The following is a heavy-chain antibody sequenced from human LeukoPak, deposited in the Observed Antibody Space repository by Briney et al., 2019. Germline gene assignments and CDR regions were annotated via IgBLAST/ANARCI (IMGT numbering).Heavy chain of an antibody. V-gene: IGHV4-39*01. CDR1: RGSPSSSTYY. CDR3: ASYISTPSRRNLDC. D-gene: IGHD2-2*01. CDR2: IYYSGNT. Sequence: SETLSLTCTVSRGSPSSSTYYCGWIRHPPGKGLEWIGSIYYSGNTYYNPSLKSRVTISVDTSKNQFSLKLSSVTAADTAVYYCASYISTPSRRNLDCWGQGTLVTVSS. J-gene: IGHJ4*02.